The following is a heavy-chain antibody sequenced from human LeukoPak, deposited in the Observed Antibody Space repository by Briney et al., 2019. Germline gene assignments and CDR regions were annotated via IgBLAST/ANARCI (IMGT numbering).Heavy chain of an antibody. V-gene: IGHV3-48*01. D-gene: IGHD5-24*01. J-gene: IGHJ3*02. CDR3: ARERDGYTHDAFDI. CDR2: ISIRSSTI. Sequence: GGSLRLPCAASGFTFSSYSMAWVRQAPGKGLEWVSYISIRSSTIYYADSVKGRFTISRDNAKNSLYVQMNSLRAEDTAVYYCARERDGYTHDAFDIWGQGTMVTVSS. CDR1: GFTFSSYS.